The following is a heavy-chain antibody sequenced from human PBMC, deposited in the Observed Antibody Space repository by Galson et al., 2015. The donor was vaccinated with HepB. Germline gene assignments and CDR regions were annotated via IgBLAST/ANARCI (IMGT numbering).Heavy chain of an antibody. CDR1: GFTFSSYS. D-gene: IGHD3-9*01. CDR2: ISSSSSYI. J-gene: IGHJ3*02. V-gene: IGHV3-21*01. Sequence: SLRLSCAASGFTFSSYSMNWVRQAPGKGLEWVSSISSSSSYIYYADSVKGRFTISRDNAKNSLYLQMNSLRAEDTAVYYCARGLETYDILTGSDAFDIWGQGTMVTVSS. CDR3: ARGLETYDILTGSDAFDI.